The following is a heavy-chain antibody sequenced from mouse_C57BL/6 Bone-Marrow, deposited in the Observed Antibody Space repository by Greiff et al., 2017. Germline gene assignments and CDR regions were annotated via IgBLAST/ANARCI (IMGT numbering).Heavy chain of an antibody. J-gene: IGHJ2*01. CDR3: AREPYYFDY. CDR2: IDPSDSYT. V-gene: IGHV1-59*01. Sequence: VQLQQSGAELVRPGTSVKLSCKASGYTFTSYWMHWVKQRPGQGLEWIGVIDPSDSYTNYNQKFKGKATLTVDTSSSTAYMQLSSLTSEDSAVYYCAREPYYFDYWGQGTTLTVSS. CDR1: GYTFTSYW.